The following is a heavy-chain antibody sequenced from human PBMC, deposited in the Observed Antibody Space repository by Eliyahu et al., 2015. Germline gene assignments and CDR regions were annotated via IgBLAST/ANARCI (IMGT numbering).Heavy chain of an antibody. V-gene: IGHV4-39*01. J-gene: IGHJ4*02. D-gene: IGHD6-13*01. CDR1: GGXIXSSSYY. Sequence: QLQLQESGPGLVKPSETLSLTCTVSGGXIXSSSYYWGWIRQPPGKGLEWIGSIYYXGSPYYNPXLKSRXXXSVDTSKNQFSLXLSSVTAADTAVYYCARGTAGGGYYFDYWGQGTLVTVSS. CDR3: ARGTAGGGYYFDY. CDR2: IYYXGSP.